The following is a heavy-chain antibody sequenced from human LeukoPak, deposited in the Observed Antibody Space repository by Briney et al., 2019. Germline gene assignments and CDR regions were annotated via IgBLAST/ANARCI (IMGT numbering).Heavy chain of an antibody. D-gene: IGHD3-10*01. J-gene: IGHJ4*02. V-gene: IGHV3-23*01. CDR1: GFTFSTYA. Sequence: GGSLRLSCAASGFTFSTYAMTWVRQAPGKGMEWVSTISGSDSSTYYADSVKGRFTVSRDNAKNSLYLQMNSLRAEDTAVYYCARQWFGDYWGQGTLVTVSS. CDR3: ARQWFGDY. CDR2: ISGSDSST.